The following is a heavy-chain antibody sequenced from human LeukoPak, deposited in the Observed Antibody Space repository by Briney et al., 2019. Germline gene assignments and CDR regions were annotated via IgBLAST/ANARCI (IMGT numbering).Heavy chain of an antibody. CDR2: ISSSSSYI. CDR3: ARGKALLWFGESPTGFDP. Sequence: GGSLRLSCAASGFTFSSYSMNWVRQAPGKGLEWVSSISSSSSYIYYADSVKGRFTISRDNAKNSLYLQMNSLRAEDTAVYYCARGKALLWFGESPTGFDPWGQGTLVTVSS. V-gene: IGHV3-21*01. D-gene: IGHD3-10*01. J-gene: IGHJ5*02. CDR1: GFTFSSYS.